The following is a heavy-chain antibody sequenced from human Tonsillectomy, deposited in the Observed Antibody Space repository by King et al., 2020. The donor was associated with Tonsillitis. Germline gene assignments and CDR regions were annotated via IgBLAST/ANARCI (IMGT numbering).Heavy chain of an antibody. D-gene: IGHD2-15*01. CDR1: GGSISSSSYY. J-gene: IGHJ5*02. Sequence: QLQESGPGLVKPSETLSLTCTVSGGSISSSSYYWGWIRQPPGKGLEWIGSIYYSGSTYYKPSLKSRVTISVDTPKNQFSLKLSSVTATDTAVYYCARLPCSGGGCYPASNWFDPWGQGTLVTVSS. V-gene: IGHV4-39*01. CDR3: ARLPCSGGGCYPASNWFDP. CDR2: IYYSGST.